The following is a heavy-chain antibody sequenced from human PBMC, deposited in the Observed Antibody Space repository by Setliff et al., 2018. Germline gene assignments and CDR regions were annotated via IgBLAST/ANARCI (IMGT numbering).Heavy chain of an antibody. Sequence: SETLSLTCAVYGDSFGDYYWSWIRQPPGQGLEWIEEINHSGHTNYKPSLQSRVTMSVDTSKNQFSLKMTSLTAADTAVYYCARVDFTMIQGVIGQWGQGTLVTVSS. CDR2: INHSGHT. CDR3: ARVDFTMIQGVIGQ. J-gene: IGHJ1*01. CDR1: GDSFGDYY. D-gene: IGHD3-10*01. V-gene: IGHV4-34*01.